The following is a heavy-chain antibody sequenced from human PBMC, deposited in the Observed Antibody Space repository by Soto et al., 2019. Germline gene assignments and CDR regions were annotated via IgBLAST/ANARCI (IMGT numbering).Heavy chain of an antibody. CDR2: ISYDGSNK. D-gene: IGHD5-12*01. V-gene: IGHV3-30-3*01. J-gene: IGHJ4*02. Sequence: QVQLVESGGGVVQPGRSLRLSCAASGFTFSSYAMHWVRQAPGKGLEWVAVISYDGSNKYYADSVKGRFTISRDNSKNTLYLQMNSLRAEVTAVYYCARDVRGDGYNWGDFDYWGQGTLVTVSS. CDR1: GFTFSSYA. CDR3: ARDVRGDGYNWGDFDY.